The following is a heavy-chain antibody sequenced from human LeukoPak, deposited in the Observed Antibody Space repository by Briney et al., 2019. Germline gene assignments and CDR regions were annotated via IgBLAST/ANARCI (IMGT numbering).Heavy chain of an antibody. CDR3: ARDLSGSGVNFDY. J-gene: IGHJ4*02. CDR2: INHSATT. Sequence: KPSETLSLTCAVSGVSVGDTYWWTWVRQPPGKGLEWIGEINHSATTNYNPSLKGRATISLDKSKNHFSLKVNSMTAADAAVYYCARDLSGSGVNFDYWGQGTLVTVSS. D-gene: IGHD3-10*01. CDR1: GVSVGDTYW. V-gene: IGHV4-4*02.